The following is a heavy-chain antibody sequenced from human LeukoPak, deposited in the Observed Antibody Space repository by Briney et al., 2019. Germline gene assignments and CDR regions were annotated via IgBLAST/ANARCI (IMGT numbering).Heavy chain of an antibody. CDR2: LIQHGNEE. CDR3: ARERIYSSSWGHDAFDI. V-gene: IGHV3-7*03. Sequence: GGSLRLPCPASGFTSSSYWLNWVRKPPGKGLEWVATLIQHGNEEHYVGSVNGRFTISRDNAKNSLYLQMNSLRAEDTALYHCARERIYSSSWGHDAFDIWGQGTMVTVSS. CDR1: GFTSSSYW. D-gene: IGHD6-13*01. J-gene: IGHJ3*02.